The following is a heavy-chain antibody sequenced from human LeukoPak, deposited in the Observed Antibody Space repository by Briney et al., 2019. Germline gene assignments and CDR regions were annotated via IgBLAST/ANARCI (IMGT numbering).Heavy chain of an antibody. V-gene: IGHV1-18*01. CDR3: ASGYYDTSGHWRFDY. J-gene: IGHJ4*02. CDR2: IRVYNGNT. Sequence: ASVKVSCKASGYTFTSYGISWVRQAPGQGLEWMGWIRVYNGNTNYAQKFQDRVTMTTDTSTSTAYMELRSLRSDDTAVYYCASGYYDTSGHWRFDYWGQGTLVTVSS. CDR1: GYTFTSYG. D-gene: IGHD3-22*01.